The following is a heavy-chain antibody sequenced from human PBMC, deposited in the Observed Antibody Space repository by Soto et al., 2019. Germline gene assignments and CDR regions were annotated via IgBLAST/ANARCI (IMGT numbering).Heavy chain of an antibody. CDR1: GYSFSDYW. V-gene: IGHV5-51*01. Sequence: EVQLVQSGPEVRKPGESLKISCTASGYSFSDYWIAWVRQMPGKGLELMGIIYPGDFDTRYSPSFNGQVSISADESITTAYLQWSSLKASDTAMYYCARRFHPNEAFDVWGQGTLFTVSS. D-gene: IGHD1-1*01. J-gene: IGHJ3*01. CDR3: ARRFHPNEAFDV. CDR2: IYPGDFDT.